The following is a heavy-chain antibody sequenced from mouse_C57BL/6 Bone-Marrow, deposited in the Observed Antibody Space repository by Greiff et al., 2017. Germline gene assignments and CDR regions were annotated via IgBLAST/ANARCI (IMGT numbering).Heavy chain of an antibody. Sequence: QVQLQQPGAELVKPGASVKLSCKASGYTFTSYWMHWVKQRPGQGLEWIGMIHPNSGSTNYNEKFKSKATLTVDKSSSTAYMQLSSLTSEDSAVYYCARCDCYDDDFDVWGTGTTVTVSS. D-gene: IGHD2-3*01. J-gene: IGHJ1*03. CDR3: ARCDCYDDDFDV. CDR1: GYTFTSYW. CDR2: IHPNSGST. V-gene: IGHV1-64*01.